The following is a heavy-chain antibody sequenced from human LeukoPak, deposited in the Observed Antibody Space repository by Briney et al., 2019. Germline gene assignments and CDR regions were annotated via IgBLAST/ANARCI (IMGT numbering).Heavy chain of an antibody. CDR3: AKASYGSGSRYFDY. Sequence: GGSLRLSCAASGFTFDDYAMHWVRQAPGKGLEWVSGISWNSGSIGYADSVKGRFTISRDNAKNSLYLQMNSLRAEDTALYYCAKASYGSGSRYFDYWGQGTLVTVSS. V-gene: IGHV3-9*01. D-gene: IGHD3-10*01. CDR1: GFTFDDYA. CDR2: ISWNSGSI. J-gene: IGHJ4*02.